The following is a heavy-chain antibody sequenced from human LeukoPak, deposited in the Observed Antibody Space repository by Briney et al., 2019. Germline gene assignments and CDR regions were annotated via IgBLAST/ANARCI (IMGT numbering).Heavy chain of an antibody. Sequence: GGSLRLSCAASGFSFSSYWMTWVRQAPGKGLEWVANIGKAGNGDYYVDSVKGRFTISRDNAKNSLYLQMNSLRAEDTAVYYCARDAYDYVWGSYRYLLDYWGQGTLVTVSS. CDR3: ARDAYDYVWGSYRYLLDY. CDR1: GFSFSSYW. V-gene: IGHV3-7*01. CDR2: IGKAGNGD. D-gene: IGHD3-16*02. J-gene: IGHJ4*02.